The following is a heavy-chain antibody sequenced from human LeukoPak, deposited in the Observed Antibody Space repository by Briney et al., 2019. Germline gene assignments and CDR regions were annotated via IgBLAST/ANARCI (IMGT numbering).Heavy chain of an antibody. CDR2: IYYSGST. CDR1: GGSFSGYYY. V-gene: IGHV4-61*01. CDR3: ARDRHRGAFDI. Sequence: PSETLSLTCAVYGGSFSGYYYWNWIRQPPGKGLEWIGYIYYSGSTNYNPSLKSRVTISVDTSKNQFSLKLSSVTAADTAVYYCARDRHRGAFDIWGQGTMVTVSS. J-gene: IGHJ3*02. D-gene: IGHD3-16*01.